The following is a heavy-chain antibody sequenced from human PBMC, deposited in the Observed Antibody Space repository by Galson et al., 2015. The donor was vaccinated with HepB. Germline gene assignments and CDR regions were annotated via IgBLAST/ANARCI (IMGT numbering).Heavy chain of an antibody. Sequence: LRLSCAASGFIFSNYGMQWVRQAPGKGLEWVAHIWYDGTYKHYADSVKGRFTISRDNAKNTLFLQMNSLRAEDTAVYYCARDSGTGGSQDWGQGTLVSVSS. V-gene: IGHV3-33*01. D-gene: IGHD2-8*02. CDR2: IWYDGTYK. CDR3: ARDSGTGGSQD. CDR1: GFIFSNYG. J-gene: IGHJ4*02.